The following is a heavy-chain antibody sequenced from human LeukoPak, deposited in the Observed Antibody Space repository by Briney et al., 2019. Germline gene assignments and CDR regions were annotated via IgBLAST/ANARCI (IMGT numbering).Heavy chain of an antibody. CDR2: INPDGTDT. J-gene: IGHJ4*02. D-gene: IGHD2/OR15-2a*01. CDR3: AKGSHFDFDN. V-gene: IGHV3-74*01. Sequence: GGSLRLSCAASGFTFSNFWMHWVRQAPGMGLVWVSQINPDGTDTLYADSVKGRFTISRDNAKNTLYLQMNSLRAEDTAVYYCAKGSHFDFDNWGQGILVTVSS. CDR1: GFTFSNFW.